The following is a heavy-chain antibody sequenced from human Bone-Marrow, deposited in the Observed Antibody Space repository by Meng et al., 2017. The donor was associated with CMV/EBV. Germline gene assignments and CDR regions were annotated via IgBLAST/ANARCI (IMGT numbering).Heavy chain of an antibody. CDR3: ARPTADCSSTSCYNWYFDL. V-gene: IGHV3-53*01. CDR2: IYSGGST. D-gene: IGHD2-2*02. CDR1: GFTVSSNY. Sequence: ETLSLTCAASGFTVSSNYMSWVRQAPGKGLEWVSVIYSGGSTYYADSVKGRFTISRDNSKNTLYLQMNSLRAEDTAVYYCARPTADCSSTSCYNWYFDLWGRGTLVTVSS. J-gene: IGHJ2*01.